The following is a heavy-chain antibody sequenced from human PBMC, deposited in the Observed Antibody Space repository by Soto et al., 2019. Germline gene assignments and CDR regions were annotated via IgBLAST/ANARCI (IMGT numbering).Heavy chain of an antibody. CDR3: ASLYQRLQGYYYYYYMDV. J-gene: IGHJ6*03. Sequence: SETLSLTCAVYGGSFSGDYWSWIRQPPGKGLEWIGEINHSGSTNYNPSLKSRVTISVDTSKNQFSLKLSSVTAADTAVYYCASLYQRLQGYYYYYYMDVWGKGTTVTVSS. D-gene: IGHD2-2*01. CDR2: INHSGST. CDR1: GGSFSGDY. V-gene: IGHV4-34*01.